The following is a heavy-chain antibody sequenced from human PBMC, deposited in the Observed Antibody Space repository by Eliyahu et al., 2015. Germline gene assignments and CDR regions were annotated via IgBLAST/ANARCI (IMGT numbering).Heavy chain of an antibody. CDR1: GFTFDDYA. D-gene: IGHD3-3*01. V-gene: IGHV3-9*01. Sequence: EVQLVESGGGLVQPGRSLRLSCAASGFTFDDYAMHWVRQAPGKGLEWVSGISWNSGSIGYADSVKGRFTISRDNAKNSLYLQMNSLRAEDTALYYCAKQVGYDFAFDIWGQGTMVTVSS. CDR2: ISWNSGSI. J-gene: IGHJ3*02. CDR3: AKQVGYDFAFDI.